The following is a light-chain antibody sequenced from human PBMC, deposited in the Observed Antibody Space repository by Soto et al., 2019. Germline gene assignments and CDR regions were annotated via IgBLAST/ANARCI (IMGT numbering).Light chain of an antibody. V-gene: IGKV1-39*01. Sequence: DIQSTQSPSSLSASLGDRATTPCLASQSISSYLNWYQQKPGKAPKLLSYKASTLKSGVPSRFSGTGSGTDFTLTSSRLEPEDFAAFCCQQYGNSPITFGQGTRLEIK. CDR2: KAS. CDR1: QSISSY. CDR3: QQYGNSPIT. J-gene: IGKJ5*01.